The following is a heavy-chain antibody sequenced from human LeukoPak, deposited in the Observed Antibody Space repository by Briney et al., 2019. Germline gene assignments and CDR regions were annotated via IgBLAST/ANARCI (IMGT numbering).Heavy chain of an antibody. CDR2: IIPIFGTA. CDR3: ARESSDTAAIRASRYYYYMDV. V-gene: IGHV1-69*05. CDR1: GGTFSSYA. Sequence: SVKVSCKASGGTFSSYAISWVRQAPGQGLEWMGGIIPIFGTANYAQKFQGRVTITTDESTSTAYMELSSLRSEDTAVYYCARESSDTAAIRASRYYYYMDVWGKGTTVTVSS. J-gene: IGHJ6*03. D-gene: IGHD2-2*01.